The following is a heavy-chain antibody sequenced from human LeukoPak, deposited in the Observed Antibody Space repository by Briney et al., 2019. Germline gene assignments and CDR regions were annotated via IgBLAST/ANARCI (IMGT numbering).Heavy chain of an antibody. J-gene: IGHJ6*02. CDR3: ARGDWGLTIFGAVITNYYYYYGMDV. Sequence: SETLSLTCAVYGGSFSGYYWSWIRQPPGKGLEWIGEINHSGSTNYNPSLKSRVTISVDTSKNQFSLKLSSVTAADTAVYYCARGDWGLTIFGAVITNYYYYYGMDVWGQGTTVTVSS. V-gene: IGHV4-34*01. CDR1: GGSFSGYY. CDR2: INHSGST. D-gene: IGHD3-3*01.